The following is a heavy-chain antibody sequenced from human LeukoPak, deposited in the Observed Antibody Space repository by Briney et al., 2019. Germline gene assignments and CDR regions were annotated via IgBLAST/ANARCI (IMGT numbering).Heavy chain of an antibody. CDR2: IYYSGST. V-gene: IGHV4-59*01. CDR1: GGSISSYY. D-gene: IGHD3-9*01. CDR3: ARGLSGYRPVDY. Sequence: SETLSLTCTVSGGSISSYYWSWIRRPPGKGLEWIGYIYYSGSTNYNPSLKSRVTISVDTSKNQFSLKLSSVTAADTAVYYCARGLSGYRPVDYWGQGTLVTVSS. J-gene: IGHJ4*02.